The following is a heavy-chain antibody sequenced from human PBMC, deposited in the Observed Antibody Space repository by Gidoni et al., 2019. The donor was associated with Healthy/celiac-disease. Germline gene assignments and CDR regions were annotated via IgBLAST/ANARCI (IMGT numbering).Heavy chain of an antibody. Sequence: EVQLVASGGGLVQPGGSLRLSCSASGFTFSSYSMNWVRQAPGKGLEWVSYISSSSSTIYYADSVKVRFTISRDNAKNSLYLQMNSLRDEDTAVYYCARKYCSSTSCYALAFDIWGQGTMVTVSS. J-gene: IGHJ3*02. CDR3: ARKYCSSTSCYALAFDI. V-gene: IGHV3-48*02. D-gene: IGHD2-2*01. CDR2: ISSSSSTI. CDR1: GFTFSSYS.